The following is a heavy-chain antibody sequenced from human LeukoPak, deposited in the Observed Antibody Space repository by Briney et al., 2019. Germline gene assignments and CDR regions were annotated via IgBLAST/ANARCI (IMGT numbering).Heavy chain of an antibody. J-gene: IGHJ6*03. CDR1: GGSNSSYY. CDR3: ARGRYDYSNDYYYYYMDV. V-gene: IGHV4-59*01. D-gene: IGHD4-11*01. CDR2: IYYSGST. Sequence: SETLSLTCTVSGGSNSSYYWSWIRQPPGKGLEWIGYIYYSGSTNYNPSLKSRVTISVDTSKNQFSLKLSSVTAADTAVYYCARGRYDYSNDYYYYYMDVWGKGTTVTVSS.